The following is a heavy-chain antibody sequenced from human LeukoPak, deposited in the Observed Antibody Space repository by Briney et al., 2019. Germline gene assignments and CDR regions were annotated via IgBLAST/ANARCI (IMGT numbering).Heavy chain of an antibody. J-gene: IGHJ6*02. D-gene: IGHD6-19*01. CDR2: INPNSGGT. CDR1: GYTFTGYY. V-gene: IGHV1-2*02. Sequence: ASVKVSCKASGYTFTGYYMHWVRQAPGQGLEWMGWINPNSGGTNYAQKFRGRVTMTRDTSISTAYMELSRLRSDDTAVYYCARVIAVAGTKYYGMDVWGQGTTVTVSS. CDR3: ARVIAVAGTKYYGMDV.